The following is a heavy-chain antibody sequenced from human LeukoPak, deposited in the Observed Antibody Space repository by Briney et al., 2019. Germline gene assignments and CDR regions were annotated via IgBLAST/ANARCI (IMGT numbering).Heavy chain of an antibody. Sequence: PSETLSLTCAVYGGSFSGYYWSWIRQPPGKGLEWIGEINHSGSTNYNPSLKSRVTISVDTSKNQFSLELSSVTAADTAVYYCARGSTIFGVVWYYFDYWGQGTLVTVSS. CDR2: INHSGST. CDR3: ARGSTIFGVVWYYFDY. D-gene: IGHD3-3*01. J-gene: IGHJ4*02. V-gene: IGHV4-34*01. CDR1: GGSFSGYY.